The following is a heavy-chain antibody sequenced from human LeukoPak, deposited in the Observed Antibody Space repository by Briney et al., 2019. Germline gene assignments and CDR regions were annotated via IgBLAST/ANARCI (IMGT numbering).Heavy chain of an antibody. V-gene: IGHV7-4-1*02. CDR2: INTNTGNP. D-gene: IGHD3-9*01. Sequence: ASVKVSCKASGYTFTSYAMNWVRQAPGQGLEWMGWINTNTGNPTYAQGFTGRFVFSLDTSVSTAYLQISSLKAEDTAVYYCARVEALGYLAGYYSFWGQGTLVTVSS. J-gene: IGHJ4*02. CDR3: ARVEALGYLAGYYSF. CDR1: GYTFTSYA.